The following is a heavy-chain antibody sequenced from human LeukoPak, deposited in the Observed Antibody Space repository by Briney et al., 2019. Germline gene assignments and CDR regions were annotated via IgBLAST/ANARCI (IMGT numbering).Heavy chain of an antibody. V-gene: IGHV1-2*02. CDR1: GYSFTGYY. J-gene: IGHJ3*02. D-gene: IGHD3-22*01. CDR3: ARVETSYYDSSGYYYLGGAFDI. Sequence: ASVKVSCKASGYSFTGYYMHWVRQAPGQGLEWMGWINPNSGGTNYAQKFQGRVTMTRDTSISTAYMELSRLRSDDTAVYYCARVETSYYDSSGYYYLGGAFDIWGQGTMVTVSS. CDR2: INPNSGGT.